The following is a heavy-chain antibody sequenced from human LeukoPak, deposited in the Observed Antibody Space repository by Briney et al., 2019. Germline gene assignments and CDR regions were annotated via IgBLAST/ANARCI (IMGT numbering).Heavy chain of an antibody. CDR2: ISSSSSYI. CDR1: GFSFSSYS. D-gene: IGHD3-22*01. Sequence: GGSLRLSCAASGFSFSSYSMNWVRQAPGKGLEWVSSISSSSSYIYYAGSVKGRFTISRDNAKNSLYLQMNSLRAEDTAVYYCAKEGALRNSGGYYRRPPAFDIWGQGTMVAVSS. V-gene: IGHV3-21*01. CDR3: AKEGALRNSGGYYRRPPAFDI. J-gene: IGHJ3*02.